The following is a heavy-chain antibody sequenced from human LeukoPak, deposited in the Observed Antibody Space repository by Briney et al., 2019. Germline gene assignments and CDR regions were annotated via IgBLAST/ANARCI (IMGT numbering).Heavy chain of an antibody. V-gene: IGHV3-9*01. CDR1: GFTFDDYA. CDR2: ISWNSGSI. J-gene: IGHJ6*02. Sequence: GGSLRLSCAASGFTFDDYAMHWVRQVPGKGLEWVSVISWNSGSIGYADSVKGRFTVSRDNAENSLFLQMTSLRAEDTALYYCVKEEDFNYAMDVWGHGTTVTVSS. CDR3: VKEEDFNYAMDV.